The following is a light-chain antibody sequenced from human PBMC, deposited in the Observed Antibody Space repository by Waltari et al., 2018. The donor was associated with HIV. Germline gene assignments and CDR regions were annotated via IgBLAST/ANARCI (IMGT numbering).Light chain of an antibody. V-gene: IGKV1-39*01. J-gene: IGKJ4*01. CDR1: QNIKSD. CDR3: QQGHSTPFT. Sequence: DIQMTQSPSSLSASPGDTVNITCRTSQNIKSDLNWYQQKPGTIPKLLVYAASGVQSGVPPRISGSGSGTDFALTIDSLQPDDSATYFCQQGHSTPFTFGGGTKVEV. CDR2: AAS.